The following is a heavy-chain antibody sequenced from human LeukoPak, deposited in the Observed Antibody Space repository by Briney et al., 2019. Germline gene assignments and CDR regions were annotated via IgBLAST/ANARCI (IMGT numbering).Heavy chain of an antibody. CDR1: GFTFSSYA. J-gene: IGHJ4*02. Sequence: GGSLRLSCAASGFTFSSYAMSWVRQAPGKGPEWVSAISGSGSSTYYADSVKGRFTISRDNSKNTLSLQMNSLRAEDTAVYYCAKGGSFYDSSGYADYWGQGTLVTVSS. D-gene: IGHD3-22*01. CDR2: ISGSGSST. CDR3: AKGGSFYDSSGYADY. V-gene: IGHV3-23*01.